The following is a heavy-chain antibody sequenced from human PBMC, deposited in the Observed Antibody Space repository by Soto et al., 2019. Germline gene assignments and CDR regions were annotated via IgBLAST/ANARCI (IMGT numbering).Heavy chain of an antibody. CDR3: ASESALWVNGMDV. J-gene: IGHJ6*02. Sequence: ASVKVSCRASGYTFTSYYMHWVRQAPGQGLEWMGIINPSGGSTSYAQKFQGRVTMTRDTSTSTVYMELSSLRSEDTAVYYCASESALWVNGMDVWGQGTTVTVSS. CDR1: GYTFTSYY. D-gene: IGHD3-16*01. V-gene: IGHV1-46*01. CDR2: INPSGGST.